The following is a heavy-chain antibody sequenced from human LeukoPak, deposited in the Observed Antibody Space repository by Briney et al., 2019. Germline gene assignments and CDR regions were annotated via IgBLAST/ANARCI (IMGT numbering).Heavy chain of an antibody. J-gene: IGHJ4*02. V-gene: IGHV3-13*01. CDR1: GFTFIDYD. D-gene: IGHD6-19*01. CDR3: ARGGIQVSGIDEFDY. CDR2: IGISGDT. Sequence: GGSLRLSCAASGFTFIDYDMHWVRQVIGKGLEWVSAIGISGDTHYSGSVKGRFTISRENAESSLYLQMNSLRAEDTAVYYCARGGIQVSGIDEFDYWGQGTLVTVSS.